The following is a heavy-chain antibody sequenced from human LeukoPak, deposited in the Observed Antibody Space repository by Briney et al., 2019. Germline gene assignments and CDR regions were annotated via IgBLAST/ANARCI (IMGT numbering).Heavy chain of an antibody. CDR1: GFTFSSYW. J-gene: IGHJ4*02. D-gene: IGHD3-16*01. CDR2: IKHNGDEL. V-gene: IGHV3-7*01. CDR3: ARELRTFDS. Sequence: PGGSLRLSCAASGFTFSSYWMTSVRQAPGKGLEWVANIKHNGDELNYVDSVEDRFTISRDNAKNSLYLHMTGLRAEDTAVYYCARELRTFDSWGQGTLVTVSS.